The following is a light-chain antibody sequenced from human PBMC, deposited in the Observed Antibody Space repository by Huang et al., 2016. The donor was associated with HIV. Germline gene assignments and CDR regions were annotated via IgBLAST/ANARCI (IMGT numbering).Light chain of an antibody. V-gene: IGKV3-15*01. CDR3: QQYNKWPPEYT. CDR2: AAS. CDR1: QSVNTN. Sequence: VMMSQSPATLAASPGERVTLSCGASQSVNTNLAWYQQKPGQPPRLLIYAASTRATVVPARVAGSGSGTEFTLTIDSLQSDDFAVYYCQQYNKWPPEYTFGQGTRLEIK. J-gene: IGKJ2*01.